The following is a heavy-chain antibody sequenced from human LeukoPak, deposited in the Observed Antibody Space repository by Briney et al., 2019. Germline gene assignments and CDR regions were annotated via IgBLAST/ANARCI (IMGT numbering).Heavy chain of an antibody. J-gene: IGHJ4*02. D-gene: IGHD4/OR15-4a*01. V-gene: IGHV4-59*01. Sequence: SETLPLTCTVSGDSISGYYWSWIRQPPGKGLEWIGYIYYTGSTNYNPSLKSRVTISVDTSKNQFSLKLSSVTAADTAVYYCASEYGASFDYWGQGTLVTVSS. CDR1: GDSISGYY. CDR3: ASEYGASFDY. CDR2: IYYTGST.